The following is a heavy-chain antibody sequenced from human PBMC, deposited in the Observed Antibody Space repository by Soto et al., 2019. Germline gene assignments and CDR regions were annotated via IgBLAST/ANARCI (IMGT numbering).Heavy chain of an antibody. J-gene: IGHJ6*02. CDR3: ARDLGPEDRVAADYFHYGMDV. D-gene: IGHD6-13*01. V-gene: IGHV1-46*01. Sequence: ASVKVSCKASGYTFTSFYMHWVRQAPGQGPEWMGIINPSGGSTNYAQKFRGRISMTSDTSTNTVHLALSSLRSEDTAVYYCARDLGPEDRVAADYFHYGMDVWGQGTTVTVSS. CDR1: GYTFTSFY. CDR2: INPSGGST.